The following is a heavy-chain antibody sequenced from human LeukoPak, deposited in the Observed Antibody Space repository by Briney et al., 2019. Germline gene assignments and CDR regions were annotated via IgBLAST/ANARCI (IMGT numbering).Heavy chain of an antibody. V-gene: IGHV1-69*13. D-gene: IGHD5-12*01. CDR3: ARDLNSGYDYRYYYYYMDV. J-gene: IGHJ6*03. CDR2: IIPIFGTA. Sequence: GASVKVSCKASGGTFSSYAISWVRQAPGQGLEWMGGIIPIFGTANYAQKFRGRVTITADESTSTAYMELSSLRSEDTAVYYCARDLNSGYDYRYYYYYMDVWGKGTTVTISS. CDR1: GGTFSSYA.